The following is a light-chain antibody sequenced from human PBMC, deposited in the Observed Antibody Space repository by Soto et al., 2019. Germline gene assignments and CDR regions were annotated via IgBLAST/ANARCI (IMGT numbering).Light chain of an antibody. J-gene: IGKJ4*01. Sequence: DIQMTQSPSTLSASVGDRVTITCRASQSINSWLAWYQQKPGKAPKLLIFKASSLKSGVPSRFSGSGSATEYTLTISSLQPDDFATYYCEDYSSSSGLTGGGGTKVESK. V-gene: IGKV1-5*03. CDR3: EDYSSSSGLT. CDR2: KAS. CDR1: QSINSW.